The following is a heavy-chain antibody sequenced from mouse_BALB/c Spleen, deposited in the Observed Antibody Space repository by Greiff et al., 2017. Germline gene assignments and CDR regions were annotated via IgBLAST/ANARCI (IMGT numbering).Heavy chain of an antibody. CDR3: ARGLIRDRFAY. J-gene: IGHJ3*01. V-gene: IGHV14-3*02. Sequence: ESGAELVKPGASVKLSCTASGFNIKDTYMHWVKQRPEQGLEWIGRIDPANGNTKYDPKFQGKATITADTSSNTAYLQLSSLTSEDTAVYYCARGLIRDRFAYWGQGTLVTVSA. CDR1: GFNIKDTY. D-gene: IGHD1-2*01. CDR2: IDPANGNT.